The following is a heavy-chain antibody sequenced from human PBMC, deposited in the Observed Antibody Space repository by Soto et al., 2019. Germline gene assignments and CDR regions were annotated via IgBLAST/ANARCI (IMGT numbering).Heavy chain of an antibody. CDR3: ARDRYYGSGSYYNAIYHYGMDV. CDR2: IIPIFGTA. D-gene: IGHD3-10*01. Sequence: ASVKVSCKASGGTFSSYAISWVRQAPGQGLEWMGGIIPIFGTANYAQKFQGRVTITADESTSTAYMELSSLRSEDTAVSYCARDRYYGSGSYYNAIYHYGMDVSGQGTTVTVSS. V-gene: IGHV1-69*13. CDR1: GGTFSSYA. J-gene: IGHJ6*02.